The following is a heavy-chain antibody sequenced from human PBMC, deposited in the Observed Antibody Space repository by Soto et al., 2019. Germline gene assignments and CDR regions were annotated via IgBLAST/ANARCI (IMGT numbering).Heavy chain of an antibody. V-gene: IGHV3-23*01. J-gene: IGHJ4*02. CDR2: ITADGGTT. Sequence: GGSLRLSCVCSGFTFGNYGTAWVRQAPGKGLEWVSMITADGGTTNYADSVKGRFTISRDKSKNTLSLQMNSLRAEDTAVYYCAKEADYCVSSKYDNWGRGTLVTVSS. D-gene: IGHD2-21*01. CDR3: AKEADYCVSSKYDN. CDR1: GFTFGNYG.